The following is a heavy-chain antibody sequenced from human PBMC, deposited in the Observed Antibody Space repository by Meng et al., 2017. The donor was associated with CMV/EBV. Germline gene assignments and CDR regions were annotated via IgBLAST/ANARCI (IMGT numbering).Heavy chain of an antibody. CDR2: VSSSSSYI. CDR1: GCTFSSYI. Sequence: EVRLVDSGVRLVKPGGSLSLCCSALGCTFSSYIMNCVRQALGKGLELDSSVSSSSSYIYYADSVKGRFTISRDNAKNSLYLKMNSLRAEDTAVYYCASYSSSWEGYWGQGTLVTVSS. D-gene: IGHD6-13*01. J-gene: IGHJ4*02. V-gene: IGHV3-21*01. CDR3: ASYSSSWEGY.